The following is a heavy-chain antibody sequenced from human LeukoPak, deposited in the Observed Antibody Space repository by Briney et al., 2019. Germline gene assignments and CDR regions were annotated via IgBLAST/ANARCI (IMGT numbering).Heavy chain of an antibody. CDR3: ARGHTDYYDSSGYYSADY. CDR1: GFTFSSYS. D-gene: IGHD3-22*01. CDR2: ISSSSSYI. V-gene: IGHV3-21*01. Sequence: PGGSLRLSCAASGFTFSSYSMNWVRQAPGKGLEWVSSISSSSSYIYYADSVKGRFTISRDNAKNSLYLQMNSLRAEDTAVYYCARGHTDYYDSSGYYSADYWGQGTLVTVSS. J-gene: IGHJ4*02.